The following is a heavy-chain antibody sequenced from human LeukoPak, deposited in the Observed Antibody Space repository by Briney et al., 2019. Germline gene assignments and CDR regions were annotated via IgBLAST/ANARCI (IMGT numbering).Heavy chain of an antibody. V-gene: IGHV1-24*01. CDR3: ARINWNYYWFDP. CDR1: GYTFTSYG. D-gene: IGHD1-7*01. Sequence: ASVKVSCKASGYTFTSYGISWVRQAPGKGLEWMGGFDPKDGETIYAQKFQGRVTMTEDTSTDTAYMELSSLRSDDTAVYYCARINWNYYWFDPWGQGTLVTVSS. CDR2: FDPKDGET. J-gene: IGHJ5*02.